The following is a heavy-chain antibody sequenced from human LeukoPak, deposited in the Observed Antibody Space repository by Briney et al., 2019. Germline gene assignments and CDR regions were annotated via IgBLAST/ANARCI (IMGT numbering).Heavy chain of an antibody. J-gene: IGHJ4*02. Sequence: SVKVSCKASGGTFSSYAISWVRQAPGQGLEWMGRIIPILGIANYAQKFQGRVTITADKSTSTAYMELSSLRSEDTAVYYCARGLKLGGWYPFGYWGQGTLVTVSS. CDR2: IIPILGIA. CDR1: GGTFSSYA. CDR3: ARGLKLGGWYPFGY. D-gene: IGHD6-19*01. V-gene: IGHV1-69*04.